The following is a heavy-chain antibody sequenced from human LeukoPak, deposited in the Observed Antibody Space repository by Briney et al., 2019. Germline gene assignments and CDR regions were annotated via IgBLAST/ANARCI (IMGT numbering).Heavy chain of an antibody. CDR2: INSDGSST. CDR3: ARELTMVRGVISYYYYGMDV. D-gene: IGHD3-10*01. J-gene: IGHJ6*02. V-gene: IGHV3-74*01. CDR1: GFTFDDYG. Sequence: GGSLRLSCAASGFTFDDYGMSWVRQAPGKGLVWVSRINSDGSSTSYADSVKGRFTISRDNAKNTLYLQMNSLRAEDTAVYYCARELTMVRGVISYYYYGMDVWGQGTTVTVSS.